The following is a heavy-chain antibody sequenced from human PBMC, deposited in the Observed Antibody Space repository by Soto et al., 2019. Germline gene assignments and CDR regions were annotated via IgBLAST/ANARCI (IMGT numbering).Heavy chain of an antibody. V-gene: IGHV4-31*03. CDR3: ARDCRNKGYSSSWYGWFDP. Sequence: QVQLQESGPGLVKPSQTLSLTCTVSGGSISSGGYYWSWIRQHPGKGLEWIGYIYYSGSTYYNPSLKSRVTISVDTSKNQFSLKLSSVTAADTAVYYCARDCRNKGYSSSWYGWFDPWGQGTLVTVSS. D-gene: IGHD6-13*01. CDR2: IYYSGST. CDR1: GGSISSGGYY. J-gene: IGHJ5*02.